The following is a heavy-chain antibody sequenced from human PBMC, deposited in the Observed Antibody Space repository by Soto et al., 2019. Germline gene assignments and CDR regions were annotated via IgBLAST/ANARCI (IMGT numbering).Heavy chain of an antibody. J-gene: IGHJ4*02. CDR1: GFAFSFYS. D-gene: IGHD3-10*01. CDR3: AKERGGFTNGWEFFDS. Sequence: EVVLLESGGGLVQPGGSLRLSCEVSGFAFSFYSMSWVRQAPGKGLEWVASISGNGGTTYYAASGKGRFTFSRDNSKNTLYLEMNKLRGEDTAVYYCAKERGGFTNGWEFFDSGGQGTLVTFSS. CDR2: ISGNGGTT. V-gene: IGHV3-23*01.